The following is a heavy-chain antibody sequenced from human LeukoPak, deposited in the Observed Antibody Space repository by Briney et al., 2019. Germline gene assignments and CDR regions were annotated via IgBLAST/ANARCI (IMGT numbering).Heavy chain of an antibody. V-gene: IGHV3-23*01. CDR2: ISGSGAAT. Sequence: PGGSLRLSCTASGFTFSGSVMTWVRQAPGKGLQWVSGISGSGAATFYADSVKGRFTISRDNSRNTLYLQMNSLRADDTALYFCAKGVPKTHWGQGTLVTVSS. J-gene: IGHJ4*02. CDR3: AKGVPKTH. D-gene: IGHD2-2*01. CDR1: GFTFSGSV.